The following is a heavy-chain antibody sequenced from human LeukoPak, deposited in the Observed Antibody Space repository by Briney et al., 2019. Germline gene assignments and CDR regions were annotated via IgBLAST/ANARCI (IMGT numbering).Heavy chain of an antibody. V-gene: IGHV4-34*01. CDR2: INHSGST. CDR1: GGSFSGYY. J-gene: IGHJ6*03. CDR3: EREGSYYDSSGLYYMDV. Sequence: PSETLSLTCAVYGGSFSGYYWSWIRQPPGKGLEWIGEINHSGSTNYNPSLKSRVTISVDTSKNQFSLKLSSVPAADTAVYYCEREGSYYDSSGLYYMDVWGKGPTVTVSS. D-gene: IGHD3-22*01.